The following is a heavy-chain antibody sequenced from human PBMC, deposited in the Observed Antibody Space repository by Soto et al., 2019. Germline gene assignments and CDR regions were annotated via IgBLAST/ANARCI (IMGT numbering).Heavy chain of an antibody. J-gene: IGHJ6*03. CDR2: ISASNGDT. V-gene: IGHV1-18*04. CDR1: GYTFTNHG. D-gene: IGHD3-10*01. CDR3: ARMVRGSKIDYYYYMDV. Sequence: QVELVQSGVEVKKPGASVKVSCKASGYTFTNHGLSWVRQAPGQGLEWMGWISASNGDTNYAQKFLGRVTVTTDTSTSTGYMELRSLKSEDTAVYYCARMVRGSKIDYYYYMDVWGKGTTVTDSS.